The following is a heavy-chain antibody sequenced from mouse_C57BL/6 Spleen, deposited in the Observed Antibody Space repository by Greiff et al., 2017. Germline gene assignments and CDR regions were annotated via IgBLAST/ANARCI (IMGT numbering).Heavy chain of an antibody. Sequence: DVMLVESGGGLVQPGGSLSLSCAASGFTFTDYYMSWVRQPPGKALEWLGFIRNKANGYTTEYSASVKGRFTISRDNSQSILYLQRNALRAEDSATYDCARYNYGSSYGFAYWGQGTLVTVSA. CDR3: ARYNYGSSYGFAY. CDR2: IRNKANGYTT. D-gene: IGHD1-1*01. CDR1: GFTFTDYY. V-gene: IGHV7-3*01. J-gene: IGHJ3*01.